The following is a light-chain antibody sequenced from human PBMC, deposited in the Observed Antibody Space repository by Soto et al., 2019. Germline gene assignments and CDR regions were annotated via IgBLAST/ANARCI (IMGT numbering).Light chain of an antibody. J-gene: IGKJ5*01. Sequence: EIVLTQSAATVSLSPGERATLSCRASQSVKTFLVWYQQRPGQAPRLLIHDASHRAAGIPARFSGSGFGTDFTLTISSLEPEDAAVYYCQQRSNWPPITFGQGTRLEIK. CDR3: QQRSNWPPIT. CDR1: QSVKTF. CDR2: DAS. V-gene: IGKV3-11*01.